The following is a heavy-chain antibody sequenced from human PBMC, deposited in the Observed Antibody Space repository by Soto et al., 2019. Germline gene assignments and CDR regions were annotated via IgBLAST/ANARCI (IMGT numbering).Heavy chain of an antibody. CDR3: VRNYGKIDSSVGRRPGDY. CDR1: GYIFTNYW. J-gene: IGHJ4*02. V-gene: IGHV5-51*01. Sequence: GESLKISCEASGYIFTNYWIGWVRQMPGKGLEWMGIIYPGDSDTRYSPSFQDQVSMSVGKSIGTAYLQWSSLKASDTAMYYCVRNYGKIDSSVGRRPGDYCSQGTRGTVSA. D-gene: IGHD3-10*01. CDR2: IYPGDSDT.